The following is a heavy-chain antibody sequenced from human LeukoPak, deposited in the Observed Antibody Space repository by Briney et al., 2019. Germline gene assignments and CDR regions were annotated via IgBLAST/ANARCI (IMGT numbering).Heavy chain of an antibody. Sequence: ASVKVSCKASGYTFTSYYMHWVRQAPGQGLEWMGIINPSGGSTSYAQKFQGRVTMTRDTSTSTVYMELSSLRSEDTAVYYCARGGVVVTAIPVYYFDYWGQGTLVTVSS. CDR2: INPSGGST. J-gene: IGHJ4*02. CDR3: ARGGVVVTAIPVYYFDY. D-gene: IGHD2-21*02. V-gene: IGHV1-46*01. CDR1: GYTFTSYY.